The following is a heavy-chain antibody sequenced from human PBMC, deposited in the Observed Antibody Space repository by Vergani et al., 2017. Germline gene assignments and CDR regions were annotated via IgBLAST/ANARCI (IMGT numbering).Heavy chain of an antibody. CDR2: IYSGGSST. CDR3: AKDGLSDTRTNWFDP. V-gene: IGHV3-23*03. CDR1: GFTFSSYA. J-gene: IGHJ5*02. D-gene: IGHD1-1*01. Sequence: VQLVESGGGLVKPGGSLRLSCAASGFTFSSYAISWVRQAPGKGLEWVSVIYSGGSSTYYADSVKGRFTISRDNSKNTLYLQMNSLRAEDTAVYYCAKDGLSDTRTNWFDPWGQGTLVTVSS.